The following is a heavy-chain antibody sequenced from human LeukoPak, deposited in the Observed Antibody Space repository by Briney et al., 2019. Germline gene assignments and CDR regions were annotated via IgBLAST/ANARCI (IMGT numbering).Heavy chain of an antibody. CDR3: AKDRDDSSTLFDS. CDR2: ISGSGGGT. J-gene: IGHJ4*02. CDR1: GFTFSSYA. Sequence: GGSLRLSCAASGFTFSSYAMSWVRRAPGKGLQWVSSISGSGGGTYSADSVKGRFTISRDNSKNTLYLQMNSPRVEDTAVYYCAKDRDDSSTLFDSWGQGSLVTVSS. V-gene: IGHV3-23*01. D-gene: IGHD3-16*01.